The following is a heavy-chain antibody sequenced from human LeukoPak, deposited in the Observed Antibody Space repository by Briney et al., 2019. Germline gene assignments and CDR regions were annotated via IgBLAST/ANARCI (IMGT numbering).Heavy chain of an antibody. V-gene: IGHV3-30*18. D-gene: IGHD4-17*01. Sequence: GGSLRLSCAASGFTFSSYGMHWVRQAPGKGLEWVAVISYDGSNKYYADSVKGRFTISRDNSKNTLCLQMNSLRAEDTAVYYCAKDKWSYGDYSDYWGQGTLVTVSS. CDR3: AKDKWSYGDYSDY. CDR2: ISYDGSNK. CDR1: GFTFSSYG. J-gene: IGHJ4*02.